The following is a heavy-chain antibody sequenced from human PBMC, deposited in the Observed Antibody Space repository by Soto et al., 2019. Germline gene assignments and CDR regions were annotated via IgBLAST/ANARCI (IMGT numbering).Heavy chain of an antibody. V-gene: IGHV4-39*01. J-gene: IGHJ6*02. D-gene: IGHD5-12*01. CDR3: AREGYSGYDKRDYYYGMDV. CDR1: GGSISSSINY. Sequence: SETLSLTCTVPGGSISSSINYWGWIRQPPGKGKEWIGRIYYSGSTYYNPSLKSRVSISVDTSKNQFSLKLSSVTAADTAVYYCAREGYSGYDKRDYYYGMDVWGQGTTVT. CDR2: IYYSGST.